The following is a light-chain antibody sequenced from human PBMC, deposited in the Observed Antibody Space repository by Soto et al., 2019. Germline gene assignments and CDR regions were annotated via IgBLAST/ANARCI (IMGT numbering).Light chain of an antibody. Sequence: EIVLTQSPGTLSLSPGERATLSCRASQGVATNYLAWYQQKPGQAPRLLIYGASSRTTGIPDRFSGSGSGTYCTLTISRLEPEDFSGYYHQQCGGSLFLTFGGGSKVEIK. V-gene: IGKV3-20*01. CDR2: GAS. CDR1: QGVATNY. J-gene: IGKJ4*01. CDR3: QQCGGSLFLT.